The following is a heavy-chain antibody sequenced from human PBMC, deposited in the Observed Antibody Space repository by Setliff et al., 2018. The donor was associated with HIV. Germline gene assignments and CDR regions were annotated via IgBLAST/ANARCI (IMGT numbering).Heavy chain of an antibody. CDR1: GASSSSHY. CDR2: VYNSGST. Sequence: PSETLSLTCTVSGASSSSHYWSWIRQPPGKAPEWIGYVYNSGSTHYNPSLQSRVTISVDKSKSQFSLKLNSVTAADTAVYYCGGNGYYSIDYWGQGTLVTVSS. V-gene: IGHV4-59*11. D-gene: IGHD3-22*01. J-gene: IGHJ4*02. CDR3: GGNGYYSIDY.